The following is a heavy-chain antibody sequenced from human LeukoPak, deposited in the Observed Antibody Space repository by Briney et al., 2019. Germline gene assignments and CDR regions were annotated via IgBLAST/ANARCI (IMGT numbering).Heavy chain of an antibody. Sequence: PSETLSLTCTVSGASISSYYWSWIRQPAGKGLEWIGRIDGSGNTNYNLSLKSRISVSVDTSKNQVSLKLSYVTAADTAVYYCARDGGSGWFDYWGQGTLVTVSS. CDR1: GASISSYY. CDR3: ARDGGSGWFDY. J-gene: IGHJ4*02. D-gene: IGHD6-19*01. V-gene: IGHV4-4*07. CDR2: IDGSGNT.